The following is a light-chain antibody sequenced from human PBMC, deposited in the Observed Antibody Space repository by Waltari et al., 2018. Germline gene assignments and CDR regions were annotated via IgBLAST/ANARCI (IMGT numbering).Light chain of an antibody. Sequence: EIVLTQSPATLSLSPGERATLSCRASQSVSDYLAWYQQKPGPAPRLLIYDASNRATGIPARFSGSGSGTDFTLTISSLEPEDFAVYYCQQRSTLSITFGQGTRLEIK. CDR3: QQRSTLSIT. J-gene: IGKJ5*01. V-gene: IGKV3-11*01. CDR2: DAS. CDR1: QSVSDY.